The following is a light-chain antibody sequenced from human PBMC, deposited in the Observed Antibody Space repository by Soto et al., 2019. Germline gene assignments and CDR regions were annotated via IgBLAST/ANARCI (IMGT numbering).Light chain of an antibody. CDR2: DAS. J-gene: IGKJ5*01. V-gene: IGKV3-11*01. Sequence: EIVMTQSPATLSVSPGERATLSFRASQSVSSYLAWYQQKPGQAPRLLIYDASNRATGIPARFSGSGSGTDFTLTISSLGPEDFAVYYCQQRSNWPPITFGQGTRLEI. CDR1: QSVSSY. CDR3: QQRSNWPPIT.